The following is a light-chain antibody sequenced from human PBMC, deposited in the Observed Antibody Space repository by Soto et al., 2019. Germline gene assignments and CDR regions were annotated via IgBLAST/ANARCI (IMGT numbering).Light chain of an antibody. CDR3: MQSTQLPLT. J-gene: IGKJ5*01. CDR1: QSLLSSGGETY. V-gene: IGKV2D-29*02. Sequence: DIVMSQTPLSLSVTPGHPASISCRSSQSLLSSGGETYLFWYLQRPGQSPQLLTYEVSNRISAVPDRFSGSGSGPDFTLKISRVEAEDAGVYYCMQSTQLPLTFGQGTRLEVK. CDR2: EVS.